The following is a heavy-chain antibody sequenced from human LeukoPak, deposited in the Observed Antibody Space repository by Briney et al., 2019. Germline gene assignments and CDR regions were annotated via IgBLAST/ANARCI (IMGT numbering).Heavy chain of an antibody. J-gene: IGHJ4*02. CDR3: ARRPTTSIVGATTNYFDH. CDR1: GGSFSGYY. Sequence: SETLSLTCGVYGGSFSGYYWGWIRQPPGKGLEWIGSIYFSGSTYYSPSLKSRVTLSIDTSKNQFSLQLTSVTAADTAVYYCARRPTTSIVGATTNYFDHWGQGTLVTVSS. V-gene: IGHV4-39*01. D-gene: IGHD1-26*01. CDR2: IYFSGST.